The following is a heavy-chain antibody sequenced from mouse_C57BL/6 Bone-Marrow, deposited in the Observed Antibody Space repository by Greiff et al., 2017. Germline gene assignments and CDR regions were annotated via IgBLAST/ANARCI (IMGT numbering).Heavy chain of an antibody. D-gene: IGHD2-12*01. CDR2: ISGGGGNT. Sequence: EVQVVESGGGLVKPGGSLKLSCAASGFTFSSYTMSWVRQTPEKRLEWVATISGGGGNTYYPDSVKGRFTLSRDNAKNTLYLQMSSLRSEDTALYYCARHAVVIGGYWGQGTTLTVSS. V-gene: IGHV5-9*01. J-gene: IGHJ2*01. CDR3: ARHAVVIGGY. CDR1: GFTFSSYT.